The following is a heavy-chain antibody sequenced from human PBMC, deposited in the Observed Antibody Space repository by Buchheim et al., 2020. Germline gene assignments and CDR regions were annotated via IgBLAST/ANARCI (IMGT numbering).Heavy chain of an antibody. V-gene: IGHV4-31*03. CDR1: GGSINSGGHS. CDR2: ISYSGNT. Sequence: QVQLQESGPGLVKPSQTLSLTCTVSGGSINSGGHSWNWIRQRPEKGLEWIGYISYSGNTYYNPSLQSRVSISEDTSKKKFSLKLNSVTAADTAVYYCARGFVVGPGAKSGWFDPWGQG. J-gene: IGHJ5*02. D-gene: IGHD4/OR15-4a*01. CDR3: ARGFVVGPGAKSGWFDP.